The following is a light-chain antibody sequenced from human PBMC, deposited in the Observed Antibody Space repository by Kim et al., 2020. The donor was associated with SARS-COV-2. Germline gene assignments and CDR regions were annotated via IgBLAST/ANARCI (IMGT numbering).Light chain of an antibody. V-gene: IGKV1-9*01. CDR1: QGISSY. J-gene: IGKJ1*01. Sequence: IQLTQSPSSLPASVGDRVTITCRASQGISSYLAWYQQKPGKAPKLLIYAASTLESGVPSRFSGSGSGTDFTLTISSLQPEDFATYCCQQLNSYRTFGQGTKVDIK. CDR3: QQLNSYRT. CDR2: AAS.